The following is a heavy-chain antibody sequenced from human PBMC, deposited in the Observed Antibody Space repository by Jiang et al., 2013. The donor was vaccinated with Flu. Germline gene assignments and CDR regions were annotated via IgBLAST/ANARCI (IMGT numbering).Heavy chain of an antibody. J-gene: IGHJ5*02. CDR3: ARDGPELRYFDWSPWGWFDP. Sequence: AEVKKPGASVKVSCKASGYTFTSYAMHWVRQAPGQRLEWMGWINAGNGNTKYSQKFQGRVTITRDTSASTAYMELSSLRSEDTAVYYCARDGPELRYFDWSPWGWFDPWGQGTLVTVSS. CDR2: INAGNGNT. CDR1: GYTFTSYA. D-gene: IGHD3-9*01. V-gene: IGHV1-3*01.